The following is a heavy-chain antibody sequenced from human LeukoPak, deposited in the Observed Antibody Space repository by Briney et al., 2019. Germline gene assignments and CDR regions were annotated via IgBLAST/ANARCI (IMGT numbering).Heavy chain of an antibody. CDR2: MNPNSGNT. Sequence: ASVKVSCKTSGYTFTSYDINWVRQATGQGLEWMGWMNPNSGNTGYAQNFQGRVTMTRNTSISTAYMELSSLRSEDTAVYYCARVDYDSSIDYWGQGTLVTVSS. J-gene: IGHJ4*02. CDR1: GYTFTSYD. CDR3: ARVDYDSSIDY. D-gene: IGHD3-22*01. V-gene: IGHV1-8*01.